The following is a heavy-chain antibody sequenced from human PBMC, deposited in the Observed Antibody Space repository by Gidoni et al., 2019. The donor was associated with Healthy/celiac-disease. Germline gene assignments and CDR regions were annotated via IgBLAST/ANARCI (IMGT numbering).Heavy chain of an antibody. J-gene: IGHJ5*02. CDR1: GGSIRSYY. D-gene: IGHD3-10*01. CDR3: ARQHGSGSYYYGGNWFDP. V-gene: IGHV4-59*08. CDR2: IYYSGST. Sequence: QVQLQASGPGLVKPSETLSLTCTVSGGSIRSYYWSWIRQPPGKGLEWNGYIYYSGSTNYNPSLKSRVTISVDTSKNQCSLKLSSVTAADTAVYYCARQHGSGSYYYGGNWFDPWGQGTLVTVSS.